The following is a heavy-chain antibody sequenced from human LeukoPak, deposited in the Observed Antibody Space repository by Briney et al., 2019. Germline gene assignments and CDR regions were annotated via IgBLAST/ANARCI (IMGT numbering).Heavy chain of an antibody. CDR2: IYYTGST. V-gene: IGHV4-59*01. CDR1: GDSISSYY. Sequence: SETLSLTCTVSGDSISSYYWGWIRQPPGKGLEWIGYIYYTGSTNYNASLKGRVTISADTSKNQFSLKLDSVTAADTAVYYCARARIVGANDYWGQGTLVTVSS. D-gene: IGHD1-26*01. J-gene: IGHJ4*02. CDR3: ARARIVGANDY.